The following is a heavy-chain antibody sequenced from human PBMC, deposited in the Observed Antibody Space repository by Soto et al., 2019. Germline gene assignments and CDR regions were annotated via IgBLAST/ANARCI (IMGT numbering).Heavy chain of an antibody. CDR2: INHSGST. J-gene: IGHJ2*01. V-gene: IGHV4-34*01. CDR1: GGSFSGYY. Sequence: PSETLSLTCAVYGGSFSGYYWSWIRQPPWKGLEWIGEINHSGSTNYNPSLKSRVTISVDTSKNQFSLKLSSVTAADTAVYYCARGLYYDFWSGYFPNWYFDLWGRGTLVTVSS. CDR3: ARGLYYDFWSGYFPNWYFDL. D-gene: IGHD3-3*01.